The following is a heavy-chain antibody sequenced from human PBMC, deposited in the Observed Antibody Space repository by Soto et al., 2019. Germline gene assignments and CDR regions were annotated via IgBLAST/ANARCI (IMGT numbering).Heavy chain of an antibody. D-gene: IGHD3-22*01. CDR3: ARLDSYYYGTDV. CDR2: IYPSDSDT. J-gene: IGHJ6*02. Sequence: LWESLKISCKGSGYSFSTYWIGWVRQMPGKGLQWMGIIYPSDSDTRYSPSFQGQVTISADKSISTAFLQWNTLKASDTAIYYCARLDSYYYGTDVWGQGTTVTVSS. V-gene: IGHV5-51*01. CDR1: GYSFSTYW.